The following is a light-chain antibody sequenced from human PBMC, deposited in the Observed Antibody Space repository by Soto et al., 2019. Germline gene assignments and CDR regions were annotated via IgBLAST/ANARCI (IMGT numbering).Light chain of an antibody. V-gene: IGKV3-20*01. J-gene: IGKJ5*01. CDR3: QQYGSSIT. Sequence: IVLTQSPGTLSLSPGGRATLSCRASQSVPRSYLAWYQQKPGQAPRLLIYGTSSRATGIPDRFSGSGSGTDYTLTISRLEPEDFAVFYCQQYGSSITFGQGTRLEIK. CDR2: GTS. CDR1: QSVPRSY.